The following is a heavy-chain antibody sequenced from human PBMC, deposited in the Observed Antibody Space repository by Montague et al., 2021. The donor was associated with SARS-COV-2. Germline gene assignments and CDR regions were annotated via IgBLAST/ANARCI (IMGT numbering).Heavy chain of an antibody. CDR3: ARGGTYHYGMDV. J-gene: IGHJ6*02. CDR1: AGSISSPNW. D-gene: IGHD3-16*01. CDR2: IYSAGNT. Sequence: SETLSLTCAVSAGSISSPNWWNWVRQPPGKGLEWIGEIYSAGNTNYNPSLKSRVTIFIDKSKNHFSLQLSSVTAADTAVYYCARGGTYHYGMDVWGQGTTVAVSS. V-gene: IGHV4-4*02.